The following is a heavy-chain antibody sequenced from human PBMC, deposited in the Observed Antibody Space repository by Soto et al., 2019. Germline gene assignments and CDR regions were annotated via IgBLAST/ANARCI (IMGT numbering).Heavy chain of an antibody. D-gene: IGHD3-16*01. CDR1: GYTFTSYG. Sequence: ASVKVSCTASGYTFTSYGISWVRQAPGQGLEWMGWISPYTGNTHSATKVQGRLTMTTDTSTSTAYMDLGSLTSDDTAVYYCVMVDNYVTPTPQDVWGQGTTVTVSS. J-gene: IGHJ6*02. CDR2: ISPYTGNT. CDR3: VMVDNYVTPTPQDV. V-gene: IGHV1-18*01.